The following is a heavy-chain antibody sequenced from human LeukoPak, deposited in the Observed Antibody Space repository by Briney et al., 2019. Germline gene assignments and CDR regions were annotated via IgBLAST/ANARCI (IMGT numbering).Heavy chain of an antibody. CDR1: GYTFTNYY. J-gene: IGHJ4*02. V-gene: IGHV1-46*01. Sequence: ASVKVSCKASGYTFTNYYMHWVRQAPGQGLEWMGIINPSGDSTSYAQKFQGRVTMTRDTSTSTVYMELSSLRSEDTAVYYCAREMGYYDSSVIRNSYFDYWGQGTLVTVSS. D-gene: IGHD3-22*01. CDR2: INPSGDST. CDR3: AREMGYYDSSVIRNSYFDY.